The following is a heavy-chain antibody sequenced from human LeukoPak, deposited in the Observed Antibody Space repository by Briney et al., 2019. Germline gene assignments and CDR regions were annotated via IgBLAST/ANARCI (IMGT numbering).Heavy chain of an antibody. Sequence: GGSLRLSCAASGFTFSGSAMHWVRQASGKGLEWVGRIRSKANSYATAYAASVKGRFTISRDNSKNTLYLQMNSLRAEDTAVYYCAKGSPYSSGWYYFDYWGQGTLVTVSS. D-gene: IGHD6-19*01. CDR2: IRSKANSYAT. V-gene: IGHV3-73*01. CDR3: AKGSPYSSGWYYFDY. CDR1: GFTFSGSA. J-gene: IGHJ4*02.